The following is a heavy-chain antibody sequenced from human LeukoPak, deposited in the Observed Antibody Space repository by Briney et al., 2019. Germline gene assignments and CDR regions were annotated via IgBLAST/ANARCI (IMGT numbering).Heavy chain of an antibody. J-gene: IGHJ4*02. Sequence: YYSGSTYYNPSLKSRVTISVDTSKNLFSLKLSSVIAADTAVYYCARQGSVRWYSQYYFDYWGQGTLVTVSS. V-gene: IGHV4-39*01. D-gene: IGHD6-13*01. CDR2: YYSGST. CDR3: ARQGSVRWYSQYYFDY.